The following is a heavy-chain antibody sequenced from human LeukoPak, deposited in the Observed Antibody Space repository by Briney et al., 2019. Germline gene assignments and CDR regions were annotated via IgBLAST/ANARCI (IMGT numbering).Heavy chain of an antibody. CDR2: IYYSGST. V-gene: IGHV4-39*01. CDR1: GGSISSSSYY. D-gene: IGHD6-13*01. CDR3: ARQSSWADY. J-gene: IGHJ4*02. Sequence: SSETLSLTCTVSGGSISSSSYYWGWIRQPPGKGLEWIGSIYYSGSTYYNPSLKSRVTISVDTSKNQFSLKLSSVTAADTAVYYCARQSSWADYWGQGTLVTVSS.